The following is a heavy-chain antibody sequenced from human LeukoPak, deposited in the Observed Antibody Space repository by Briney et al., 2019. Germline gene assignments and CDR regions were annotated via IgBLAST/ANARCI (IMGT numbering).Heavy chain of an antibody. CDR3: AREVPIFGVVIIGWFDP. CDR1: GGSISSGSYY. V-gene: IGHV4-61*02. CDR2: IYTSGST. J-gene: IGHJ5*02. D-gene: IGHD3-3*01. Sequence: SETLSLTCTVSGGSISSGSYYWSWIRQPAGKGLEWIGRIYTSGSTNYNPSLKSRVTISVDTSKNQFSLKLSSVTAADTAVYYCAREVPIFGVVIIGWFDPWGQGTLVTVSS.